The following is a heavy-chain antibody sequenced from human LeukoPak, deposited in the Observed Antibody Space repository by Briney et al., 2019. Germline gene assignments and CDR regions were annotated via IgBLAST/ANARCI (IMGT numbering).Heavy chain of an antibody. V-gene: IGHV4-31*03. Sequence: SSETLSLTCTVSGGSFSSGGYYWSWIRQHPGKGLEWIGYIYYSGSTYYNPSLKSRVTISVDTSKNQFSLKLSSVTAADTAVYYCARGGPYYYYYGMDVWGQGTTVTVSS. J-gene: IGHJ6*02. D-gene: IGHD2-15*01. CDR1: GGSFSSGGYY. CDR2: IYYSGST. CDR3: ARGGPYYYYYGMDV.